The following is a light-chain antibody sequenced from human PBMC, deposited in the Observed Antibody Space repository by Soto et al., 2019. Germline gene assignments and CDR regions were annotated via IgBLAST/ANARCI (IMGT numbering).Light chain of an antibody. V-gene: IGKV3-20*01. CDR1: QSVSNTY. Sequence: EIVLTQSPGTLSLSPGETATLSCRASQSVSNTYLAWHQQKPGQAPRLLIYGVSRRATGIPDRFRGSGSGTGFTLTISRLEPEDFAVYYCQQYGSIPITFGGGTKVEIK. J-gene: IGKJ4*01. CDR2: GVS. CDR3: QQYGSIPIT.